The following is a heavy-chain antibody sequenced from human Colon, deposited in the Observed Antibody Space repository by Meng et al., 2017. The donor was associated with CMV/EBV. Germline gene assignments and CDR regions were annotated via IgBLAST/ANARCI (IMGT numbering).Heavy chain of an antibody. CDR1: GFHFDDSY. J-gene: IGHJ4*02. CDR2: ISPSTSII. Sequence: LSGTAAGFHFDDSYMNSIRQAPGKGLEWLAYISPSTSIIYYADSVRGRFTISRDNAKNSLSLQMNSLRGEDTARYYCARSKLGIIDDWGQGTLVTVSS. CDR3: ARSKLGIIDD. D-gene: IGHD7-27*01. V-gene: IGHV3-11*01.